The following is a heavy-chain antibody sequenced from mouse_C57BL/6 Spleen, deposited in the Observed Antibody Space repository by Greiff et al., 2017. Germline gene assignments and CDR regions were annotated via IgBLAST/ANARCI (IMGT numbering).Heavy chain of an antibody. D-gene: IGHD2-4*01. CDR3: ARRDYDYDGGYYYAMDY. Sequence: EVKLMESGPELVKPGASVKISCKASGYSFTDYNMNWVKQSNGKSLEWIGVINPNYGTTSYNQKFKGKATLTVDQSSSTAYMQLNSLTSEDSAVYYCARRDYDYDGGYYYAMDYWGQGTSVTVSS. CDR2: INPNYGTT. J-gene: IGHJ4*01. V-gene: IGHV1-39*01. CDR1: GYSFTDYN.